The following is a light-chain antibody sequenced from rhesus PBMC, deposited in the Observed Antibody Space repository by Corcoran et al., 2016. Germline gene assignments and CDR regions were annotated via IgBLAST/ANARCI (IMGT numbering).Light chain of an antibody. CDR2: EVS. CDR3: MQALEFPYS. J-gene: IGKJ2*01. V-gene: IGKV2-104*02. CDR1: QSLLDSEDGNTY. Sequence: DIVMTQTPLSLPVTPGEPASISCRSSQSLLDSEDGNTYLDWYLQKPGQSPQLLFYEVSNRASGFPDRFSGRGADTDFTLKISRVEAEDVGVYSCMQALEFPYSFGQGTKVEIK.